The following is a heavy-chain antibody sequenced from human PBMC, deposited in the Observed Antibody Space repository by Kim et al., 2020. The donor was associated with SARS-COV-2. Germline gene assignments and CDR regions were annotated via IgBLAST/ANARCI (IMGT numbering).Heavy chain of an antibody. D-gene: IGHD2-8*02. CDR1: GYTFTTYW. CDR3: ARHILIFTDARGYYYAMDV. V-gene: IGHV5-51*01. J-gene: IGHJ6*02. CDR2: IYPGDSDT. Sequence: GESLKISCKGSGYTFTTYWIGWVRQMPGKGLEWLGIIYPGDSDTRYSPSLQGRVTISADKSINTAFLQWSSLKASDTARYYCARHILIFTDARGYYYAMDVWGQGTTVTVSS.